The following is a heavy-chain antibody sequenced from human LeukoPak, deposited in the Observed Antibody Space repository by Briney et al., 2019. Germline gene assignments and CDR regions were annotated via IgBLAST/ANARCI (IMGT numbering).Heavy chain of an antibody. Sequence: GGSLRLSCAASGFTVSSNYMSWVRQAPGKGLEWVSVIYSGGSTYYADSVKGRFTISRDNSKNTLYLQMNSLRAEDTAVYYCAKRGYSIFTPKHNWGQGTLVTVSS. CDR1: GFTVSSNY. D-gene: IGHD4-4*01. CDR2: IYSGGST. J-gene: IGHJ4*02. V-gene: IGHV3-53*01. CDR3: AKRGYSIFTPKHN.